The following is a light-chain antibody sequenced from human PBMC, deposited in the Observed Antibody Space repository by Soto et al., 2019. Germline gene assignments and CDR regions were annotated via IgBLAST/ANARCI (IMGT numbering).Light chain of an antibody. CDR2: AAS. CDR3: QQSYSTWT. V-gene: IGKV1-39*01. J-gene: IGKJ1*01. CDR1: QSISSY. Sequence: DIQMTQSPSSLSASVVDRVNITCRASQSISSYLNWYQQKPGKAPKLLIYAASSLQSGVPSRFSGSGSGTDFTLTISSLQPEDFATYYCQQSYSTWTAGQGTKV.